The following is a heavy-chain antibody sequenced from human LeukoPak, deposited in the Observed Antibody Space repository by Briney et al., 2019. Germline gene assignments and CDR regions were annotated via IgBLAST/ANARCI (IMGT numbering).Heavy chain of an antibody. D-gene: IGHD4-17*01. CDR2: IYYSGST. Sequence: SQTLSLTCTVSGGSISSGDYYWSWIRQPPGKGLEWIGYIYYSGSTYYNPSLQSRVIISVDTSKNQFSLKLTSVTAADTAVYYCARALYSMTTVTTEYWFDYWGQGTMVTVSS. CDR1: GGSISSGDYY. J-gene: IGHJ3*01. CDR3: ARALYSMTTVTTEYWFDY. V-gene: IGHV4-30-4*01.